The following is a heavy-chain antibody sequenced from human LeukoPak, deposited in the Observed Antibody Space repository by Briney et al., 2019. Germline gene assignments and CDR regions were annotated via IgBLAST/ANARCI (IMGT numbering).Heavy chain of an antibody. V-gene: IGHV4-59*08. Sequence: SETLSLTCTVSGGSIRSYHWSWIRQSPGKALEWIAYINSRGDTKYNPSLKSRVTISMDTPKNKFSLKVSSVTDADTALYFCVRTTSNGSADYWGQGTQVTVSA. CDR3: VRTTSNGSADY. J-gene: IGHJ4*02. D-gene: IGHD2-8*01. CDR1: GGSIRSYH. CDR2: INSRGDT.